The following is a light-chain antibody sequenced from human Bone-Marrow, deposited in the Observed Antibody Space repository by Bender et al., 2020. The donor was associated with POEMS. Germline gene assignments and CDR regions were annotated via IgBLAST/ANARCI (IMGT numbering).Light chain of an antibody. CDR1: SDDIGNYNY. CDR2: DVT. J-gene: IGLJ3*02. CDR3: SSWDDSLSGWV. Sequence: QSALTQPPSASGSPGQSVTISCTGTSDDIGNYNYVSWYQHHPGKAPKLLIYDVTNRPSGISNRFSGSKSGTSASLAISDIQSEDEGDYYCSSWDDSLSGWVFGGGTKLTVL. V-gene: IGLV2-8*01.